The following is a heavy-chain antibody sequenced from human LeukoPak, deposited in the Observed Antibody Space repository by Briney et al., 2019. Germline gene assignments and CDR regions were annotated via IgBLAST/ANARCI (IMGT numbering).Heavy chain of an antibody. D-gene: IGHD3-22*01. CDR3: ARHAIDSSGYYLDYFDY. CDR2: MFYSGNT. Sequence: ASETLSLTCTVSGDSVRTSNSYWGWIRQPPGKGLEWIGSMFYSGNTYYNPSLKSRVTISVDTSKNQFSLRLSSVTAADTAVYSCARHAIDSSGYYLDYFDYWGQGTLVTVSS. V-gene: IGHV4-39*01. CDR1: GDSVRTSNSY. J-gene: IGHJ4*02.